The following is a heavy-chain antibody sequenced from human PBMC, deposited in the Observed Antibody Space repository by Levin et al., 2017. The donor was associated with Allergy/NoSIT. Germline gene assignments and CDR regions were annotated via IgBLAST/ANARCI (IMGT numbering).Heavy chain of an antibody. CDR2: IYYSGST. Sequence: SETLSLTCTVSGGSISSGDYYWSWIRQPPGKGLEWIGYIYYSGSTYYNPSLKSRVTISVDTSKNQFSLKLSSVTAADTAVYYCARAFGLVSYWFDPWGQGTLVTVSS. J-gene: IGHJ5*02. CDR1: GGSISSGDYY. CDR3: ARAFGLVSYWFDP. D-gene: IGHD3-9*01. V-gene: IGHV4-30-4*01.